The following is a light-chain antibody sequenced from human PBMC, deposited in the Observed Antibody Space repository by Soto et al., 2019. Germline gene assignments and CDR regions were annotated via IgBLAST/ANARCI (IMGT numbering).Light chain of an antibody. J-gene: IGKJ1*01. CDR1: QDISNY. CDR2: AAS. V-gene: IGKV1-27*01. Sequence: DFQMTQSPSSLSASVGDRVTITCQTSQDISNYLNWYQQKPGKVPRLLIFAASTLQSGAPSRFRGAGSETDFTLTINGLQPEDVATYYCQKYNSAPWTFGQGTKVDIK. CDR3: QKYNSAPWT.